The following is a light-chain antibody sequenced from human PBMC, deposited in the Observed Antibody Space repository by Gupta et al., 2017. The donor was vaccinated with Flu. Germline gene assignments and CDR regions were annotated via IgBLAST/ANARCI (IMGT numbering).Light chain of an antibody. Sequence: SYVLTQPPSVSVAPGPTARIPCGGNNIGSNNVHWYQRKPGQAPLLVVYDDTKWPSGIPERFSGSNSGNTATLTISRVEAGDEADYYCQVYDNSDLWVFGGGTKLTVL. CDR2: DDT. CDR1: NIGSNN. CDR3: QVYDNSDLWV. V-gene: IGLV3-21*02. J-gene: IGLJ3*02.